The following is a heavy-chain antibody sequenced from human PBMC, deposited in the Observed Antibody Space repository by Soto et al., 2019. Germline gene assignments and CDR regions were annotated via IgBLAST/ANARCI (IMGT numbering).Heavy chain of an antibody. CDR1: GFTFTSSA. CDR3: ASYDLGYYYYYGRYV. V-gene: IGHV1-58*01. Sequence: SVKVSCKASGFTFTSSAVQWVRQARGQRLEWIGWIAVGSGNTNYAQKFQERVTITRDMSTSTAYMELSSLRSEDTAVYYCASYDLGYYYYYGRYVWGQETTVIVSS. CDR2: IAVGSGNT. J-gene: IGHJ6*02. D-gene: IGHD1-1*01.